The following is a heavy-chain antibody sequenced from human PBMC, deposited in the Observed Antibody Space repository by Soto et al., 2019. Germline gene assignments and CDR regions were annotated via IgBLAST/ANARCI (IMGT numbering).Heavy chain of an antibody. J-gene: IGHJ6*02. D-gene: IGHD3-10*01. CDR3: ARGAITMVRGVIFWGRRGGMDV. V-gene: IGHV4-34*01. Sequence: SETLSLTCAVYGGSFSGYYWSWIRQPPGKGLEWIGEINHSGSTNYNPSLKSRVTISVDTSKNQFSLKLSSVTAADTAVYYCARGAITMVRGVIFWGRRGGMDVWGQGTTVTVSS. CDR2: INHSGST. CDR1: GGSFSGYY.